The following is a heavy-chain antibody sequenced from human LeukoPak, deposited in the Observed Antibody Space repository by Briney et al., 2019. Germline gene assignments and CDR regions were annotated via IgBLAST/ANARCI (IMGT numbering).Heavy chain of an antibody. D-gene: IGHD4-17*01. CDR3: ARDQHSTVPLDY. V-gene: IGHV3-21*01. Sequence: GGSLRLSCAASGFTFSSYSMNWVRQAPGKGLEWVSSISSSSSYIYYADSVKGRFTISRDNAKNSLYLQMNSLRAEDTAVYYCARDQHSTVPLDYWGQGTLVTVSS. CDR1: GFTFSSYS. J-gene: IGHJ4*02. CDR2: ISSSSSYI.